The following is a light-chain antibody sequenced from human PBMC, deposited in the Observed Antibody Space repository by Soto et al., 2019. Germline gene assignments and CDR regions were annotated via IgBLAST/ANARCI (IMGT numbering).Light chain of an antibody. CDR2: DAS. V-gene: IGKV1-33*01. CDR3: QQYVYPYT. CDR1: QDISYY. J-gene: IGKJ2*01. Sequence: DIRVTQSPSSLSASVGDRVTITCQASQDISYYLNWYQQKPGKAPKLLIYDASNLETGVPSRFSGSGSGTDFSFTISSAQPEDIATYYCQQYVYPYTFGQGTKVEIK.